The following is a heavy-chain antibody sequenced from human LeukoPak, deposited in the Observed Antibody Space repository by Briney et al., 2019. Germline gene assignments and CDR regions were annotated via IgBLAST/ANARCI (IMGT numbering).Heavy chain of an antibody. V-gene: IGHV4-39*01. J-gene: IGHJ4*02. CDR1: GGSISSSSYY. D-gene: IGHD1-1*01. CDR2: TYYPGST. Sequence: SETLSLTCTVSGGSISSSSYYWGWIRQPPGKGLEWIGNTYYPGSTYYNPSLKSRVTISVDTSKNQLSLKLTSVTAADTAVYYCAVETDGDYFDYWGQGTLVTVSS. CDR3: AVETDGDYFDY.